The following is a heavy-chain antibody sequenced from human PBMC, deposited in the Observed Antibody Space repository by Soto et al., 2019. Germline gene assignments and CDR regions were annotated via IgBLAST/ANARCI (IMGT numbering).Heavy chain of an antibody. CDR1: GGSISSSSNH. V-gene: IGHV4-39*01. J-gene: IGHJ4*02. D-gene: IGHD4-17*01. CDR3: ATHPPYGPLDH. Sequence: SDTLSLTCTVSGGSISSSSNHRGWIRQPPGKGLEWIGNIYYSKNTYYNPPLRSRVTISVDTSKNQFSLRLTSVTAADTAVYYCATHPPYGPLDHWGQGTLVTVSS. CDR2: IYYSKNT.